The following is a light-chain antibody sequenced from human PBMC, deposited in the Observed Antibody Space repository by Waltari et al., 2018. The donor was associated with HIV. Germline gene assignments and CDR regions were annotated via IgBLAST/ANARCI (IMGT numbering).Light chain of an antibody. CDR3: CSYASSGTFVV. CDR2: EVV. V-gene: IGLV2-23*02. CDR1: TTDVSSSNL. J-gene: IGLJ2*01. Sequence: QSALTQPASVSGSPGQSITISCTGITTDVSSSNLVSWYQHHPGKAPKLMIFEVVKRPSGVSNRFSGSKSCNTASLTISWLQAEDEADYYCCSYASSGTFVVFGGGTNLTVL.